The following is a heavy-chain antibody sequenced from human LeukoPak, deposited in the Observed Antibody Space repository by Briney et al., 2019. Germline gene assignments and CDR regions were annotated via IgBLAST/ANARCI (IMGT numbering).Heavy chain of an antibody. V-gene: IGHV4-4*02. J-gene: IGHJ4*02. CDR1: GGSISSSNW. D-gene: IGHD3-16*01. CDR2: IYHSGST. CDR3: AKDRGGSRLQKYYFDY. Sequence: SETLSLTCAVSGGSISSSNWWSWVRQHPGKGLEWIGEIYHSGSTNYNPSLKSRVTISVDKSKNQFSLKLSSVTAADTAVYYCAKDRGGSRLQKYYFDYWGQGTLVTVSS.